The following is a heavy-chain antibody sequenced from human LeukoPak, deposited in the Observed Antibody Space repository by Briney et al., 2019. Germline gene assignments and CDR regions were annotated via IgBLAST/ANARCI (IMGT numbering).Heavy chain of an antibody. CDR3: ARDGYSSGWYESYFDY. CDR1: GDSVSSNSAA. V-gene: IGHV6-1*01. Sequence: SQTLSLTCAISGDSVSSNSAAWNWIRQSPSRGLEWLGRTYYRSKWYNDYAVSVKSRITINPDTSKNQFSLQLNSVTPEDTAVYYCARDGYSSGWYESYFDYWGQGTLVTVSS. J-gene: IGHJ4*02. D-gene: IGHD6-19*01. CDR2: TYYRSKWYN.